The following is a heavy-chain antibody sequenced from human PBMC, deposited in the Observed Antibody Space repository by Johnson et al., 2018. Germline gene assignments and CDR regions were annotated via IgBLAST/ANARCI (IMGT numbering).Heavy chain of an antibody. J-gene: IGHJ6*02. CDR2: ISSSSSTI. CDR3: ARGHYYYYGMDV. V-gene: IGHV3-48*02. CDR1: GFTFSSYS. Sequence: VQLVESGGGLVQPGGSLRLSCAASGFTFSSYSMNWVRQAPGKGLEWVSYISSSSSTIYYADSVKGRFTISRDNAKKSLYLQMNSLRDEDTAVYYCARGHYYYYGMDVWGQGTTVTVSS.